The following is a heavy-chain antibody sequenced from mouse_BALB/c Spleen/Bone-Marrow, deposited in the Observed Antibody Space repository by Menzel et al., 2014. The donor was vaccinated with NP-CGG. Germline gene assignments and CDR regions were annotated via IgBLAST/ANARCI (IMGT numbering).Heavy chain of an antibody. CDR3: TSWDY. J-gene: IGHJ2*01. V-gene: IGHV1S22*01. Sequence: LQQPGSELVRPGASVKPSCKASGYTFTSYWMHWVKQRHGQGLEWIGNIYPGSGSTNYDEKFKSKGTLTVDTSSSTAYMHLSSLTSEDSAVYYCTSWDYWGQGTTLTVSS. CDR1: GYTFTSYW. CDR2: IYPGSGST.